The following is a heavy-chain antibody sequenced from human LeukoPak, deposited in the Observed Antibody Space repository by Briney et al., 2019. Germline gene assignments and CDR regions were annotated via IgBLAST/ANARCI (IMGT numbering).Heavy chain of an antibody. CDR1: GFTFSSYW. V-gene: IGHV3-7*01. D-gene: IGHD1-26*01. CDR2: IKQDGSEK. Sequence: GGSLRLSCAASGFTFSSYWMSWVRQAPGKGLEWVANIKQDGSEKYYVDSVKGRFTISRDNAKNSLYLQMNILSAEDTAVYYCVGGSYHDYWGQGTLVTVSS. CDR3: VGGSYHDY. J-gene: IGHJ4*02.